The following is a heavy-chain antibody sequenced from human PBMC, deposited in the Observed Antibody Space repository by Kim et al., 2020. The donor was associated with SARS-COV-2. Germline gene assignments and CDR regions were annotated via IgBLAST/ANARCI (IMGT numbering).Heavy chain of an antibody. Sequence: SETLSLTCTVSGYSISSGYYWGWIRQPPGKGLEWIGSIYHSGSTYYNPSLKSRVTISVDTSKNQFSLKLSSVTAADTAVYYCARDVYDSPFYYFDYWGQGTLVTVSS. D-gene: IGHD3-22*01. CDR2: IYHSGST. V-gene: IGHV4-38-2*02. J-gene: IGHJ4*02. CDR3: ARDVYDSPFYYFDY. CDR1: GYSISSGYY.